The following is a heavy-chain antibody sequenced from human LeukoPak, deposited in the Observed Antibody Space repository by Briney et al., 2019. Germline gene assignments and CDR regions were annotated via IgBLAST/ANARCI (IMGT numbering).Heavy chain of an antibody. Sequence: GGSLRLSCAASGFTFRDYAMSWIRQAPGQGLEWVSYISRSGDTIDYADSVRGGFSISRDNAKNSLYLQMNSLRAEDTGVYYCAGYHWNSGMVYWGQGTLVAVSA. V-gene: IGHV3-11*01. J-gene: IGHJ4*02. CDR1: GFTFRDYA. CDR2: ISRSGDTI. CDR3: AGYHWNSGMVY. D-gene: IGHD1-7*01.